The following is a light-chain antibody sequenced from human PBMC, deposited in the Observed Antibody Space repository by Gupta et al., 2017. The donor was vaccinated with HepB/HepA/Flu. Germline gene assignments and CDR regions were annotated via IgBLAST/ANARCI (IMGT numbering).Light chain of an antibody. Sequence: DIQMTQSPSSISASVGHTATIPCRASHDINTWLAWYQQKPNKAPKTLIFYASTLQSGVPSRFSGSGSGTDFTLTINNLQPEDFATYYCQHYKTYPLTIGGGTRVEIK. V-gene: IGKV1D-16*01. CDR1: HDINTW. J-gene: IGKJ4*01. CDR2: YAS. CDR3: QHYKTYPLT.